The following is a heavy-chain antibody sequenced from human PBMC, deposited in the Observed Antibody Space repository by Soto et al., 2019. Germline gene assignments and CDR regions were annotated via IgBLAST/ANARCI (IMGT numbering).Heavy chain of an antibody. CDR1: GGTFSSYA. CDR2: IIPIFGTA. V-gene: IGHV1-69*05. D-gene: IGHD5-18*01. J-gene: IGHJ4*02. Sequence: EASVKVSCKASGGTFSSYAISWVRQAPGQGLEWMGGIIPIFGTANYAQKLQGRVTMTTDTSTSTAYMELRSLRSDDTAVYYCARLDTAMVPVDYWGQGTLVTVSS. CDR3: ARLDTAMVPVDY.